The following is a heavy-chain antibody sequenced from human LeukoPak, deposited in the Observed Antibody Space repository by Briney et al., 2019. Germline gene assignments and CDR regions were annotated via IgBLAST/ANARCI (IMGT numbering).Heavy chain of an antibody. CDR3: ARLQRIRSYYYGSGSENWFDP. CDR1: GYTFTSYD. D-gene: IGHD3-10*01. V-gene: IGHV1-8*01. J-gene: IGHJ5*02. CDR2: MNPNSGNT. Sequence: GASVKVSCKASGYTFTSYDINWVRQATGQGLEWMGWMNPNSGNTGYAQKFQGRVTMTRNTSIRTAYMELSSLRSEDTAVYYCARLQRIRSYYYGSGSENWFDPWGQGTLVTVSS.